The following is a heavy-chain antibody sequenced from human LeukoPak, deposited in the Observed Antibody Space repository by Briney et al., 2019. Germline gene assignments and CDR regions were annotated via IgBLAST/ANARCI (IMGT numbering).Heavy chain of an antibody. D-gene: IGHD3-10*01. CDR2: INPNSGGT. V-gene: IGHV1-2*02. CDR3: ARVYRRSLITLIRGPGFYAFDI. CDR1: GYTFTDYY. J-gene: IGHJ3*02. Sequence: ASVKVSCKASGYTFTDYYMHWVRQAPGQGLEWMGWINPNSGGTKYAQKFQGRVTMTRDTSISTADMELSRLRSDDTAVYYCARVYRRSLITLIRGPGFYAFDIWGQGTMVTISS.